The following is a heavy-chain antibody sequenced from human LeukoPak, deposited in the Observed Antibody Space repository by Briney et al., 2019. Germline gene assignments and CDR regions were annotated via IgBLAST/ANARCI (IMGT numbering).Heavy chain of an antibody. CDR1: GYTFTSYW. J-gene: IGHJ6*02. D-gene: IGHD5-12*01. Sequence: GESLKISCKGSGYTFTSYWIGWVGQMPGKGLEWMGLIFPGDSDTRYSPSFQGQVTISADKSISTAYLQWSSLKASDTAMYYCARSVPYSGYDYHYSMDVWGQGTTVTVSS. CDR3: ARSVPYSGYDYHYSMDV. CDR2: IFPGDSDT. V-gene: IGHV5-51*01.